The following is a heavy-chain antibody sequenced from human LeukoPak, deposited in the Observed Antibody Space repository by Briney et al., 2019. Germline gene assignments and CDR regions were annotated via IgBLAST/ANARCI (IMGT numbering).Heavy chain of an antibody. CDR1: GFTFSSYC. V-gene: IGHV3-21*04. CDR2: ISSSSSYI. Sequence: GGSLRLSCAASGFTFSSYCMDWVRQTPGKGLEWVSSISSSSSYIYYADSVKGRFTISRDNAKNSLYLQMNSLRAEDTALYYCARVSDISVAAYFDYWGQGTLVTVSS. D-gene: IGHD6-19*01. J-gene: IGHJ4*02. CDR3: ARVSDISVAAYFDY.